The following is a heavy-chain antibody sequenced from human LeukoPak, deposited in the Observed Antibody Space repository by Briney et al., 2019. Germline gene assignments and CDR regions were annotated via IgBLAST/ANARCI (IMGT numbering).Heavy chain of an antibody. J-gene: IGHJ1*01. CDR3: AIMHGYYDGSGYWVQ. V-gene: IGHV3-23*01. CDR1: GFTFSDYN. D-gene: IGHD3-22*01. CDR2: ITPNADRA. Sequence: GGSLRLSCAASGFTFSDYNMNWVRQAPGKGLEWVSFITPNADRASYADSVEGRFTTSRDNPRNTLYMQMNSLRDEDTAVYYCAIMHGYYDGSGYWVQWGQGTLVTVSS.